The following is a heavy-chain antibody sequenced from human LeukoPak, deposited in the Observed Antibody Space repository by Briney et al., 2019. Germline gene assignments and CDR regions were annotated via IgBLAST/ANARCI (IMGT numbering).Heavy chain of an antibody. D-gene: IGHD3-22*01. CDR2: INSDGSWT. V-gene: IGHV3-74*01. CDR3: AKSAYYDASGYYREYYFDY. CDR1: GNYW. J-gene: IGHJ4*02. Sequence: GSLRLSCAASGNYWMHWVRQAPGKGLVWVSHINSDGSWTSYADSVKGRFTISRDKTKNTLYLQMNSLRAEDTAVYYCAKSAYYDASGYYREYYFDYWGQGTLVTVSS.